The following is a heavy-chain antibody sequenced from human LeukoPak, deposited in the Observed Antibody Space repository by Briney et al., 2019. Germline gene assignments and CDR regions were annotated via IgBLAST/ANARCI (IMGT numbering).Heavy chain of an antibody. CDR1: GGSFSGYY. J-gene: IGHJ4*02. CDR3: ASQGAAIGPFDY. V-gene: IGHV4-34*01. Sequence: SETLSLTCAVYGGSFSGYYWSWIRQPPGKGLEWIGEINHSGSTNYNPSLKSRVTISVDTSKNQFSLKLSSVTAADTAVYYCASQGAAIGPFDYWGQGTLVTVSS. D-gene: IGHD2-2*01. CDR2: INHSGST.